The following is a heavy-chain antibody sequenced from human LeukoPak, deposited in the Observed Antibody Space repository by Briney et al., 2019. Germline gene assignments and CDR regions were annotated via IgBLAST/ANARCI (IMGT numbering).Heavy chain of an antibody. CDR2: INHSGST. Sequence: PSETLSLTCAVYGGSFSGYYWSWIRQPPGKGLEWSEEINHSGSTNYNPSFKSRVTISVDTSKNQFSLKLSSVTAADTAVYYCARRYSGSYSSPNWFDPWGQGTLVTVSS. J-gene: IGHJ5*02. V-gene: IGHV4-34*01. D-gene: IGHD3-10*01. CDR1: GGSFSGYY. CDR3: ARRYSGSYSSPNWFDP.